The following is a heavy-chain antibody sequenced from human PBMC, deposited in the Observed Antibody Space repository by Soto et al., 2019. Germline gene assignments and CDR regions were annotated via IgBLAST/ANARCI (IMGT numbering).Heavy chain of an antibody. V-gene: IGHV1-69*13. CDR2: IIPIFGTA. CDR1: GGTFSSYA. D-gene: IGHD3-3*01. Sequence: SVKVSCKASGGTFSSYAISWVRQAPGQGLEWMGGIIPIFGTANYAQKFQGRVTITADESTSTAYMELSSLRSEDTAVYYCARQLRFLEWLPNPYYGMDVWGQGTTVTVSS. J-gene: IGHJ6*02. CDR3: ARQLRFLEWLPNPYYGMDV.